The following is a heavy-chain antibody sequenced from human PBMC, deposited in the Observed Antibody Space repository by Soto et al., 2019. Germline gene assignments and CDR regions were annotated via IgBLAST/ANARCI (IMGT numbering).Heavy chain of an antibody. CDR2: ISGDSSTYI. V-gene: IGHV3-11*06. D-gene: IGHD6-25*01. Sequence: QVHLVESGGGLVKPGGYLRLSCAASGFTFSDYYMSWIRQAPGKGLEWVSYISGDSSTYISHADSVKGRFTISRDNAKNALYLQMNSLSGEDTAVYYCARGSSVRGMDVWGQGTTVTVSS. CDR3: ARGSSVRGMDV. J-gene: IGHJ6*02. CDR1: GFTFSDYY.